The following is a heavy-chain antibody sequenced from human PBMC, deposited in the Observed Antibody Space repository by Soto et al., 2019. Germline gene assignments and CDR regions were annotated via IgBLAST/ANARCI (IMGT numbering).Heavy chain of an antibody. D-gene: IGHD3-10*01. CDR2: KKEDGSER. CDR3: ARATGADKEDY. V-gene: IGHV3-7*04. Sequence: EVQLVESGGGLVQPGGSLGLPCAPPGFTFSGYWMSWFRQLQGKGLEWVAKKKEDGSERYYVDSVRGRFTISRENAKNSLYLQMNSLRAEDTAVYYCARATGADKEDYWGQGTLVTVSS. CDR1: GFTFSGYW. J-gene: IGHJ4*02.